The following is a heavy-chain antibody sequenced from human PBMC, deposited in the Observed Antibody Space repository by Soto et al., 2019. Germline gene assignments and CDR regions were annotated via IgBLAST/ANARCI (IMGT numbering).Heavy chain of an antibody. CDR1: AFSFRVYG. D-gene: IGHD6-19*01. J-gene: IGHJ4*01. Sequence: CLGLSCVSSAFSFRVYGIHWVRQAPGKGLEWVAVISSDGNTQYYANSVMGRFTISRDNSKNTLYLQMDSLRPEDTAVYYCAKEIAVAGDLDYWGLGTMVTAPQ. CDR2: ISSDGNTQ. V-gene: IGHV3-30*18. CDR3: AKEIAVAGDLDY.